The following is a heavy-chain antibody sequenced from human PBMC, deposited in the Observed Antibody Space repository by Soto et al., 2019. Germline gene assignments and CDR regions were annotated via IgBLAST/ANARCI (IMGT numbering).Heavy chain of an antibody. CDR2: IWYDGSNK. CDR1: GFTFSSYG. CDR3: ARVGATGTEPFDY. Sequence: QVQLVESGGGVVQPGRSLRLSCAASGFTFSSYGMHWVRQAPGKGLEWVAVIWYDGSNKYYVDSVKGRFTISRDNAKNSLYLQMNSLRAEDTAVYYCARVGATGTEPFDYWGQGTLVTVSS. V-gene: IGHV3-33*01. D-gene: IGHD1-1*01. J-gene: IGHJ4*02.